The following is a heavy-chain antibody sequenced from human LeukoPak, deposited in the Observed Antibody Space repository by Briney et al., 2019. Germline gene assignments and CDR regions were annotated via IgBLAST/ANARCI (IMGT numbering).Heavy chain of an antibody. V-gene: IGHV3-30*18. CDR3: AKDGGLELERNNPNDY. J-gene: IGHJ4*02. D-gene: IGHD1-1*01. Sequence: GGSLRLSCAASGFTFSSYGMHWVRQAPGKGLEWVAVISHDGSNKYYADSVKGRFTISRDNSKNTLYLQMNSLRAEDTAVYYCAKDGGLELERNNPNDYWGQGTLVTVSS. CDR1: GFTFSSYG. CDR2: ISHDGSNK.